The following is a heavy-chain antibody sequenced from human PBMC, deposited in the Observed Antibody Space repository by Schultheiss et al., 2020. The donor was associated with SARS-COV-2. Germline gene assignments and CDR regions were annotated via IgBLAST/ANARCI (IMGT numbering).Heavy chain of an antibody. V-gene: IGHV4-59*02. Sequence: SQTLSLTCTVSGDSVSSYYWGWIRQPPGKRLEWIGYMYSRGSATYNPSLKSRVTILIDTSKNQFSLNLNSVTAADTAVYYCARETGVACDYWGQGTLVTVSS. J-gene: IGHJ4*02. CDR3: ARETGVACDY. CDR2: MYSRGSA. D-gene: IGHD2-15*01. CDR1: GDSVSSYY.